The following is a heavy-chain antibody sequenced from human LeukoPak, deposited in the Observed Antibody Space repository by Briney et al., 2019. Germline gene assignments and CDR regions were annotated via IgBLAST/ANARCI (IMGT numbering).Heavy chain of an antibody. CDR3: VREEAGGPEY. V-gene: IGHV3-7*01. D-gene: IGHD3-16*01. CDR1: GFTFSRYW. Sequence: GGSLRLSCEVSGFTFSRYWMMWVRQAPGKGPEWVANIKEGVSKKHHVDSVKGRFTISRDNAKNSLYLQMNSRRAEDTAVYYGVREEAGGPEYWGQGTLVTASS. J-gene: IGHJ4*02. CDR2: IKEGVSKK.